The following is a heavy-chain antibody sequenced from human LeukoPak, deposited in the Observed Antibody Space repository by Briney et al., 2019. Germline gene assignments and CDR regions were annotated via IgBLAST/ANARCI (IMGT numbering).Heavy chain of an antibody. Sequence: SETLSLTCTVSGGSISSYYWSWIRQPAGKGLEWIGRIYTSGSTNYNPSLKSRVTMSVDTSKNQFSPKLSSVTAADTAVYYCAREKGLSTVTYDKAFDIWGQGTMVTVSS. D-gene: IGHD4-17*01. V-gene: IGHV4-4*07. CDR1: GGSISSYY. J-gene: IGHJ3*02. CDR2: IYTSGST. CDR3: AREKGLSTVTYDKAFDI.